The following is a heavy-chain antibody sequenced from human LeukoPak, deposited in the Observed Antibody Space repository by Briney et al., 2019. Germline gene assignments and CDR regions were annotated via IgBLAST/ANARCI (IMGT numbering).Heavy chain of an antibody. D-gene: IGHD2-21*02. Sequence: PGGSLRLSCAASGFTFSSYAVSWVRQAPGKGLEWLSAISFSAGTTYYADSVKGRFTISRDNSKNTLYLQLSSLRAEDTAVYYCAKISWDSGGDREKFWGQGTLVTVSS. CDR2: ISFSAGTT. CDR3: AKISWDSGGDREKF. CDR1: GFTFSSYA. V-gene: IGHV3-23*01. J-gene: IGHJ4*02.